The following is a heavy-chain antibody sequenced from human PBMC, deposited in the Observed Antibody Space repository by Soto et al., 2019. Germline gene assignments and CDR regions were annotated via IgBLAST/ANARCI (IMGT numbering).Heavy chain of an antibody. D-gene: IGHD3-3*01. CDR3: AIGRAFLEWLFRPNWFDP. Sequence: ASVKVSCKASGGTFSSYTISWVRQAPGQGLEWMGRIIPILGIANYAQKFQGRVTITADKSTSTAYMELSSLRSEDTAVYYCAIGRAFLEWLFRPNWFDPWGQGTLVTVSS. J-gene: IGHJ5*02. CDR1: GGTFSSYT. V-gene: IGHV1-69*02. CDR2: IIPILGIA.